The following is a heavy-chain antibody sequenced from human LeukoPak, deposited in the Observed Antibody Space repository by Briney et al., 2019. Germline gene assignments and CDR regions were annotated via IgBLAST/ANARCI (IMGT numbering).Heavy chain of an antibody. V-gene: IGHV3-21*04. J-gene: IGHJ4*02. CDR2: ISSSSSFI. CDR1: GFIFSSYS. Sequence: GGSLRLSCAASGFIFSSYSMNWVRQAPGKGLEWVSSISSSSSFIYYADSVKGRFSISRDNAKNTLYLQMNSLRAEDTAVYYCGRDLGGRSGYWGQGTLVTVSS. D-gene: IGHD1-26*01. CDR3: GRDLGGRSGY.